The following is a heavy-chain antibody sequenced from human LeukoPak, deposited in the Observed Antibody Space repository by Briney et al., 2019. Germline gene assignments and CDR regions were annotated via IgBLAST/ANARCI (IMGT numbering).Heavy chain of an antibody. J-gene: IGHJ6*03. D-gene: IGHD3-9*01. CDR2: IYYSGST. Sequence: PSETLSLTCTVSGGSISSSSYYWGWIRQPPGKGLEWIGSIYYSGSTYYNPSLKSRVTISVDTSKNQFSLKLSSVTAADTAVYYCAGRSNPYDILTGYYPYYYSYMDVWGKGTTVTISS. CDR3: AGRSNPYDILTGYYPYYYSYMDV. CDR1: GGSISSSSYY. V-gene: IGHV4-39*01.